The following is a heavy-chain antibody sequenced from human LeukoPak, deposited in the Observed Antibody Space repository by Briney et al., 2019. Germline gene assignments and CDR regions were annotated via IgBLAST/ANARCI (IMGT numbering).Heavy chain of an antibody. D-gene: IGHD3-22*01. Sequence: SVKVSCKASGGTLSTYAISWVRQAPGQGLEWMGGIIPILGTAKYPQRFQGRVTITADEITSTAYMELSSLTSEDTAVYYCASNTKYYEGSGHYVFDFWGQGTLVSVSS. CDR1: GGTLSTYA. CDR2: IIPILGTA. CDR3: ASNTKYYEGSGHYVFDF. J-gene: IGHJ4*02. V-gene: IGHV1-69*13.